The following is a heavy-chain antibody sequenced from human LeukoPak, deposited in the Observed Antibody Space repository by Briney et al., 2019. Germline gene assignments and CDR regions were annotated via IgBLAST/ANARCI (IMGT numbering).Heavy chain of an antibody. J-gene: IGHJ6*02. V-gene: IGHV5-51*01. CDR1: GYSFTSYW. CDR3: ATFGYSSGWYTSYGMGV. CDR2: IYPGDSDT. Sequence: GESLKISCKGSGYSFTSYWIGWVRQMPGKGLEWMGIIYPGDSDTRYSPSFQGQVTISADKSISTAYLQWSSLKASDTAMYYCATFGYSSGWYTSYGMGVWGQGTTVTVSS. D-gene: IGHD6-19*01.